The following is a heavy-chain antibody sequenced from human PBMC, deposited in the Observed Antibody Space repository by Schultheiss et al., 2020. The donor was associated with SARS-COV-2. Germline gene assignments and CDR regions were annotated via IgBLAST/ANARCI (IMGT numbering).Heavy chain of an antibody. Sequence: SETLSLTCVVSGYSISSGYYWGWIRQPPGKGLEWIGSIYHSGSTYYNPSLKSRVTISVDTSKNQFSLKLSSVTAADTAVYYCARDTAWNDLDYWGQGTLVTVSS. J-gene: IGHJ4*02. CDR2: IYHSGST. CDR3: ARDTAWNDLDY. CDR1: GYSISSGYY. D-gene: IGHD1-1*01. V-gene: IGHV4-38-2*02.